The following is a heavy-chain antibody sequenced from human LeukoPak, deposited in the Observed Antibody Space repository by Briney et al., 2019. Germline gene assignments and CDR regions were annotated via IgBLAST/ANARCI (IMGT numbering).Heavy chain of an antibody. CDR3: ARGLGEGWLDP. CDR1: GGSFSGYY. CDR2: INHSGST. Sequence: SETLSLTCAVYGGSFSGYYWSWIRQPPGKGLEWIGEINHSGSTNYNPSLKSRVTISVDTSKNQFSLKLSSVTAADTAVYYCARGLGEGWLDPWGQGTLVTVSS. J-gene: IGHJ5*02. V-gene: IGHV4-34*01.